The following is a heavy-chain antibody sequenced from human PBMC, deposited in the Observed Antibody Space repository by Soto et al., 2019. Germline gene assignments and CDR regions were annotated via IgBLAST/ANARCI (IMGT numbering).Heavy chain of an antibody. Sequence: EVQLVESGGGLVQPGGSLRLSCAASGLTFSSYWMHWVRQAPGKGLVWVSRINSDGSSTSYADAVKGRFTISRDNAKNTLYLQMNRLRAEDTAVYYCALSHTVTTDYWGQGTLVTVSS. J-gene: IGHJ4*02. CDR1: GLTFSSYW. CDR3: ALSHTVTTDY. D-gene: IGHD4-17*01. V-gene: IGHV3-74*01. CDR2: INSDGSST.